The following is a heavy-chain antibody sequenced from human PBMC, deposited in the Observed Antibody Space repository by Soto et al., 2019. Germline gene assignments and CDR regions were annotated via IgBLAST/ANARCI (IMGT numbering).Heavy chain of an antibody. CDR2: ISSSTNTI. D-gene: IGHD3-16*02. V-gene: IGHV3-48*02. CDR1: GFTLGSYS. Sequence: GGSLRLACAASGFTLGSYSMNWVRQAPGKGLEWVSYISSSTNTIYSADSVKGRFTISRDNDKNSLYLQMNSLRDEDTAVYYCAREIIITFEGVIAPAYGMDARDHGTTVTV. CDR3: AREIIITFEGVIAPAYGMDA. J-gene: IGHJ6*02.